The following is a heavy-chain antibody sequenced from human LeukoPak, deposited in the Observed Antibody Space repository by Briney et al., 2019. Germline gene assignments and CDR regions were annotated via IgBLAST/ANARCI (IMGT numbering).Heavy chain of an antibody. Sequence: PGGSLRLSCAASGFSFSSYSMNWVRQAAGKGLEWVSYISSGSSTIYYADSVKGRFTISRDNAKKSLYLQMNSLRAGDTAVYYCARDRGTRFDYWGQGTLVTVSS. J-gene: IGHJ4*02. CDR3: ARDRGTRFDY. CDR1: GFSFSSYS. V-gene: IGHV3-48*01. D-gene: IGHD2-2*01. CDR2: ISSGSSTI.